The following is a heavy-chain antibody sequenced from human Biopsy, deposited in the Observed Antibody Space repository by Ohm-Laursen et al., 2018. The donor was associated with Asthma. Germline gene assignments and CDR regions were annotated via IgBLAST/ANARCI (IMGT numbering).Heavy chain of an antibody. CDR1: GASLKTDDHY. CDR3: ARASVAASSNWFDP. V-gene: IGHV4-30-4*01. J-gene: IGHJ5*02. D-gene: IGHD6-19*01. Sequence: QILSLTCAVSGASLKTDDHYWSWLRQPPGTGLEWFGFIHYSGSTSYNPSLKGGVTISVDTSKNQFSLKLSSVTAADTAVYYCARASVAASSNWFDPWGQGTLVTVSS. CDR2: IHYSGST.